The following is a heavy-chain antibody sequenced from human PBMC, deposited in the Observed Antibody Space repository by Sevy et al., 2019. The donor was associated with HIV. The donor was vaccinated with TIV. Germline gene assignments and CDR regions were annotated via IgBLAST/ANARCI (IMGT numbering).Heavy chain of an antibody. CDR2: IWNDRSNK. CDR1: EFTFSSYG. CDR3: ASLPNNYYDSSGYSGNDAFDI. V-gene: IGHV3-33*01. Sequence: GGSLRLSCAASEFTFSSYGMHWVRQAPGKGLEWVAVIWNDRSNKHYADSVKGRFTISRDNSKNTLYLQMNSLRAEDTAVYYCASLPNNYYDSSGYSGNDAFDIWGQGTMVTVSS. D-gene: IGHD3-22*01. J-gene: IGHJ3*02.